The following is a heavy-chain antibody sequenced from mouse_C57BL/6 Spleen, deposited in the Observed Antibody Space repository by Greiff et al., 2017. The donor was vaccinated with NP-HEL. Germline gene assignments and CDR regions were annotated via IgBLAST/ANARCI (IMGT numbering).Heavy chain of an antibody. D-gene: IGHD1-1*01. Sequence: EVQLVESGGGLVQPKGSLKLSCAASGFSFNTYAMNWVRQAPGKGLEWVARIRSKSNNYATYYADSVKDRFTISRDDSESMLYLQMNNLKTEDTAMYYCVRHVGGSSPWFAYWGQGTLVTVSA. J-gene: IGHJ3*01. CDR1: GFSFNTYA. CDR3: VRHVGGSSPWFAY. CDR2: IRSKSNNYAT. V-gene: IGHV10-1*01.